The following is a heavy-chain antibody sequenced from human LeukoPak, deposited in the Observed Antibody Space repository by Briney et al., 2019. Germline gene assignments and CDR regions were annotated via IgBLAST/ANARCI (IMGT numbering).Heavy chain of an antibody. Sequence: PGGSLRLSCAASGSTFSSYAMHWVRQAPGKGLEWVAVISYDGSNKYYADSVKGRFTISRDNSKNTLYLQMNSLRAEDTAVYYCARDKLHQNYFDYWGQGTLVTVSS. D-gene: IGHD5-24*01. V-gene: IGHV3-30-3*01. J-gene: IGHJ4*02. CDR1: GSTFSSYA. CDR3: ARDKLHQNYFDY. CDR2: ISYDGSNK.